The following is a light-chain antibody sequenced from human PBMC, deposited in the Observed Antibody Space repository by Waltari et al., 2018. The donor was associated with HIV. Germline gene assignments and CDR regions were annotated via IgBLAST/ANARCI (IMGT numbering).Light chain of an antibody. CDR1: GATIGSHS. CDR2: DIN. V-gene: IGLV1-51*01. CDR3: GTWDSRLSAV. Sequence: QFVLTQPPSVSAAPGHTVTISCSESGATIGSHSVSWYHQLPGTAPKLLIYDINKRPSGIPDRFSGSKSGASATLGITGLQTGDEADYYCGTWDSRLSAVFGVGTKVTVL. J-gene: IGLJ3*02.